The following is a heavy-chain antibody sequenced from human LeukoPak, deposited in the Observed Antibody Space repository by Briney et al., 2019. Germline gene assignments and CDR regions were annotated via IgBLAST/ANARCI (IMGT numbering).Heavy chain of an antibody. V-gene: IGHV3-30*04. Sequence: GRSLRLSCAASGFTFSSYAMHWVRQAPGKGLEWVAVISYDGSNKYYADSVKGRFTISRDNSKNTLYLQMNSLRAEDTAVYYCARARQLAEFDYWGQGTLVTVSS. CDR2: ISYDGSNK. CDR1: GFTFSSYA. D-gene: IGHD6-6*01. J-gene: IGHJ4*02. CDR3: ARARQLAEFDY.